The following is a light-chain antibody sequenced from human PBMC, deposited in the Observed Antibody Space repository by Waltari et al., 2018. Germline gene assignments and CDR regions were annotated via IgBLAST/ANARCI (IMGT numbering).Light chain of an antibody. Sequence: QLLLTQSPSASASLGASVKLTCTLSSGHSSDAIAWHQQQPDKGTRYLMKVNSDGSHIKGDGIPDRFSGSSSEAARYLTISSLQSEDEADYYCQTGGFGIWVFGGGTKLTVL. CDR2: VNSDGSH. CDR1: SGHSSDA. V-gene: IGLV4-69*01. CDR3: QTGGFGIWV. J-gene: IGLJ3*02.